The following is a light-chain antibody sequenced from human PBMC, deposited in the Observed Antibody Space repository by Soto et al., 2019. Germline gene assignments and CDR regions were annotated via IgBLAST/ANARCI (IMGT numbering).Light chain of an antibody. V-gene: IGLV2-8*01. J-gene: IGLJ3*02. CDR3: SSFAGSNNVL. CDR2: EVN. CDR1: NSDVGGYDF. Sequence: SVLTQPPSASGSPGQSVTISCTGTNSDVGGYDFVSWYQQHPGKAPKLMIYEVNKRPSGVPDRFSGSKSGNTASLTVSGLQAEDEASYYCSSFAGSNNVLFGGGTQLTVL.